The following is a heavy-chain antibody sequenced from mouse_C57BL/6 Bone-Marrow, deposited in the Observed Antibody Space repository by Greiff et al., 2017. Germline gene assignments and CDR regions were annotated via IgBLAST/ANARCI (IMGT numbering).Heavy chain of an antibody. J-gene: IGHJ4*01. CDR3: AGSSVYYYAMDY. Sequence: QVHVKQPGAELVKPGASVKLSCKASGYTLTSYWMHWVKQRPGQGLEWIGMIHPNSGSTNYNEKFKSKATLTVDKSSSTAYMQLSSLTSEDSAVYYCAGSSVYYYAMDYWGQGTSVTVSS. CDR2: IHPNSGST. D-gene: IGHD1-1*01. V-gene: IGHV1-64*01. CDR1: GYTLTSYW.